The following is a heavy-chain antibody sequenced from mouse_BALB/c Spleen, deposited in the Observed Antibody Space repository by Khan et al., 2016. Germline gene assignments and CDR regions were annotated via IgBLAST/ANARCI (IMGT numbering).Heavy chain of an antibody. V-gene: IGHV9-2-1*01. CDR2: INTETGEP. CDR1: GYTFTDYS. J-gene: IGHJ4*01. D-gene: IGHD3-2*02. CDR3: ARELRDAMDY. Sequence: QIQLVQSGPELKKPGETVKISCKASGYTFTDYSMHWVKQAPGKGLKWMGWINTETGEPTYADDFKGRFAFSLETSASTAYLQINNLKNEDTATYFGARELRDAMDYWGQGTSVTVSS.